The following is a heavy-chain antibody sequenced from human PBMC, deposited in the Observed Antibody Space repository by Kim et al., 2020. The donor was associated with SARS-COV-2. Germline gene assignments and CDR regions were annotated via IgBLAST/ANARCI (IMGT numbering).Heavy chain of an antibody. Sequence: ASVKVSCKASGYTFTSSHIQWVRQAPGQGLEWVGIINPSGGSTTYAQRLQGRVTMTRDTSTGTVYMELSSLRAEDTALYYCARGTWGGGGWG. V-gene: IGHV1-46*03. J-gene: IGHJ1*01. CDR1: GYTFTSSH. CDR2: INPSGGST. D-gene: IGHD3-16*01. CDR3: ARGTWGGGG.